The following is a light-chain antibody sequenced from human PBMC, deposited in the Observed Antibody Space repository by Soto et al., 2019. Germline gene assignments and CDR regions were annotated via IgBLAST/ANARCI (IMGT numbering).Light chain of an antibody. V-gene: IGKV3-15*01. CDR3: QQYNDWPRT. CDR2: DAS. J-gene: IGKJ1*01. CDR1: QSVSIY. Sequence: EMVMTQSPATLSVSPGDRATLLCRASQSVSIYVAWYQQKPGLAPRLLIYDASTRATGIPARFSGSGSGTEFSLTISSLQSEDFAVYYCQQYNDWPRTFGQGTKV.